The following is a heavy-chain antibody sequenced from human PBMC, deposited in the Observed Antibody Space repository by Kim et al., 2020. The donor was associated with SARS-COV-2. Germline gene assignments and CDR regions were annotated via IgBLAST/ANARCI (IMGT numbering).Heavy chain of an antibody. D-gene: IGHD4-17*01. CDR3: ARDLDDYGGNSDY. Sequence: YADSVKGRFTISRDNSKNTLYLQMNSLRAEDTAVYYCARDLDDYGGNSDYWGQGTLVTVSS. J-gene: IGHJ4*02. V-gene: IGHV3-30*14.